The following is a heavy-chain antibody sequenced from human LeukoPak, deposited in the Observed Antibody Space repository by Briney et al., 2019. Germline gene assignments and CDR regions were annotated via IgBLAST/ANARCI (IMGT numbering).Heavy chain of an antibody. J-gene: IGHJ5*02. CDR1: GGSISSYY. CDR2: IYTSGST. Sequence: PSETLSLTCTVSGGSISSYYWSWIRQPPGKGLEWIGYIYTSGSTNYNPSLKSRVTISVDTSKNQFSLKVRSVTAADTAVYYCARHLGYCSSTSCYSWFDPWGQGTLVTVSS. CDR3: ARHLGYCSSTSCYSWFDP. D-gene: IGHD2-2*01. V-gene: IGHV4-4*09.